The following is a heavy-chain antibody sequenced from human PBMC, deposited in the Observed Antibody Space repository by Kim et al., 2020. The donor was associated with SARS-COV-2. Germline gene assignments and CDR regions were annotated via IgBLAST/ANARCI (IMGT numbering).Heavy chain of an antibody. CDR3: TRGPIISSAVPLAY. CDR1: GGSISAYC. Sequence: SETLSLTCTVSGGSISAYCWSWIRQPAVKGLEWIGRICGSGITNYNPSLRSRNTMSLDTSNNQFSLNLVSLTAADTAVYYCTRGPIISSAVPLAYWGQGTLVTVSS. D-gene: IGHD6-13*01. V-gene: IGHV4-4*07. J-gene: IGHJ4*02. CDR2: ICGSGIT.